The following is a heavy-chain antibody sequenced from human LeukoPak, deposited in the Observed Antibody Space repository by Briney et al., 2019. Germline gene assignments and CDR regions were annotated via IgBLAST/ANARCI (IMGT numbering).Heavy chain of an antibody. D-gene: IGHD2-2*01. CDR1: GFTFSSYS. CDR2: ISSSSSTI. V-gene: IGHV3-48*04. J-gene: IGHJ4*02. Sequence: PGGSLRLSCAASGFTFSSYSMNWVRQAPGKGLEWVSYISSSSSTIYYADSVKGRFTISRDNAKNSLYLQMNSLRAEDTAVYYCARVRARSYCSSTSCYGYWGQGTLVTVSS. CDR3: ARVRARSYCSSTSCYGY.